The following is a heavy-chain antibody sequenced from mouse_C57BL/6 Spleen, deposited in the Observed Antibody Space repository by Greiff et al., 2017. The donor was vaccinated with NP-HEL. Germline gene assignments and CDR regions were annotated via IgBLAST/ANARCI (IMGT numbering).Heavy chain of an antibody. Sequence: QVQLRQSGAELVKPGASVKISCKASGYAFSSYWMNWVKQRPGKGLEWIGQIYPGDGDTNYNGKFKGKATLTADKSSSTAYVQLSSLTSEDSAVYFCARGNWDEAWFAYWGQGTLVTVSA. CDR2: IYPGDGDT. D-gene: IGHD4-1*01. CDR1: GYAFSSYW. CDR3: ARGNWDEAWFAY. J-gene: IGHJ3*01. V-gene: IGHV1-80*01.